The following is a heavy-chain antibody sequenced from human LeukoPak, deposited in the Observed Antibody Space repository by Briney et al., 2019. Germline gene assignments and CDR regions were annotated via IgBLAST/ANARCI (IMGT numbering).Heavy chain of an antibody. J-gene: IGHJ4*02. CDR2: ISGSGGST. CDR3: AKSSYGSGSYYSYLFDY. CDR1: GFTFSSYA. D-gene: IGHD3-10*01. V-gene: IGHV3-23*01. Sequence: GGSLRLSCAASGFTFSSYAMSWVRQAPGKGLEWVSAISGSGGSTYYADSVKGRFTISRDNSKNTLYLHMNSLRAEDTAVYYCAKSSYGSGSYYSYLFDYWGQGTLVTVSS.